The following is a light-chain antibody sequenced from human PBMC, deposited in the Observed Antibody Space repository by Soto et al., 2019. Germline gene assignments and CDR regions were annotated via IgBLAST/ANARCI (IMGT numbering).Light chain of an antibody. Sequence: IHMTQSPSSLSASVGDRVTITCRASQRITTYLNWYQQKPGKAPKLLISTAATLQGGVPSRFSGSGSGTDFTLTITTLQPEDFATYFCQQSYSTPSTFGQGTKLEIK. V-gene: IGKV1-39*01. CDR2: TAA. J-gene: IGKJ2*01. CDR1: QRITTY. CDR3: QQSYSTPST.